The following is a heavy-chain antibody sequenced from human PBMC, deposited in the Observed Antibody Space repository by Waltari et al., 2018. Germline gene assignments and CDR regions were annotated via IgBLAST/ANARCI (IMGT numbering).Heavy chain of an antibody. D-gene: IGHD6-19*01. CDR1: GYSISSGYY. CDR2: IYHSGST. CDR3: ARGMSTQAVTGIPLGYY. V-gene: IGHV4-38-2*01. J-gene: IGHJ4*02. Sequence: QVQLQESGPGLVKPSETLSLTCAVSGYSISSGYYWGWIRQPPGKGLEWIGNIYHSGSTYYNPSLKSRVTISVDTSKNQFSLKLNSVTAADTAVYYCARGMSTQAVTGIPLGYYWGRGTLVTVSS.